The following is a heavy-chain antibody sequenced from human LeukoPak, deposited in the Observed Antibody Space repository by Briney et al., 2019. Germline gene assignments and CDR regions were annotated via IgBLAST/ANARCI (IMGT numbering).Heavy chain of an antibody. CDR1: GYTFTSYD. Sequence: GASVKVSCKASGYTFTSYDINWVRQATGQGLEWMGWMNPNSGNTGYAQKFQGRVTMTRNTSISTAYMELSSLRSEDTAVYHCARGFVDTAMSGYWGQGTLVTVSS. CDR3: ARGFVDTAMSGY. V-gene: IGHV1-8*01. J-gene: IGHJ4*02. D-gene: IGHD5-18*01. CDR2: MNPNSGNT.